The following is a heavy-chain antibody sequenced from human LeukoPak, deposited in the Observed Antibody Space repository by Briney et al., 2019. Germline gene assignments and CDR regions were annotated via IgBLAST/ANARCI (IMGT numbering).Heavy chain of an antibody. Sequence: GGSLRLSCAASGFTFDDYAMHWVRQAPGKGLEWVSSISSSSSYIYYADSVKGRFTISRDNAKNSLYLQMNSLRAEDTAVYYCSGTVSGSSDFDYWGQGTLVTVSS. CDR2: ISSSSSYI. CDR1: GFTFDDYA. CDR3: SGTVSGSSDFDY. V-gene: IGHV3-21*01. J-gene: IGHJ4*02. D-gene: IGHD1-26*01.